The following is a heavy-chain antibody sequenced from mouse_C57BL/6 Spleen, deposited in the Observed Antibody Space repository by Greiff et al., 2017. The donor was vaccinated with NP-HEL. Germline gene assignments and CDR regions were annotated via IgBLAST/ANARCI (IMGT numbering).Heavy chain of an antibody. CDR3: ERREDSTGY. CDR1: GYTFTSYW. J-gene: IGHJ2*01. V-gene: IGHV1-50*01. D-gene: IGHD3-2*02. Sequence: VQLQQPGAELVKPGASVKLSCKASGYTFTSYWMQWVKQRPGQGLEWIGEIDPSDSYTNYNQKFKGKATLTVDTSSSPAYMQLSRLTSEDCAVYYCERREDSTGYGGKGTTLTVSS. CDR2: IDPSDSYT.